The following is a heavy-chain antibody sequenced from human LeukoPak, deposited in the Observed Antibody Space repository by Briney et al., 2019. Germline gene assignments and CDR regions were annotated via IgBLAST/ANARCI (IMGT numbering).Heavy chain of an antibody. CDR1: GFTFSSYA. J-gene: IGHJ3*02. D-gene: IGHD3-22*01. V-gene: IGHV3-30-3*01. Sequence: GGSLRLSCAASGFTFSSYAMHWVRQAPGKGLEWVAVISYDGSNKYYADSVKGRFTISRDNSKNTLYLQMNSLRAEDTAVYYCASSSVEYYDSRAFDIWGQGTMVTVSS. CDR2: ISYDGSNK. CDR3: ASSSVEYYDSRAFDI.